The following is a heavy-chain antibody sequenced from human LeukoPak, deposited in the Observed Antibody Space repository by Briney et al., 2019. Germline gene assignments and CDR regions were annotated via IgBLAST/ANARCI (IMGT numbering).Heavy chain of an antibody. D-gene: IGHD2-21*02. J-gene: IGHJ4*02. Sequence: PGGSLRLSCTASGFTFNNYAMSWVHQAPGKGLEWVSAISSGGEYTYYADSLKDRCTISRDNSRNTLYLQMNSLRAEDTAVYFCAKIVVTATSRHFDYWGQGTLVTVSS. CDR2: ISSGGEYT. V-gene: IGHV3-23*01. CDR3: AKIVVTATSRHFDY. CDR1: GFTFNNYA.